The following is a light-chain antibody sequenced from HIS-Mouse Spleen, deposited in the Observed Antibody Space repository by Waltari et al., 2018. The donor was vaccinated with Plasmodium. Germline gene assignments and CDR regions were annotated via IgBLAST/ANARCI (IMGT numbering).Light chain of an antibody. CDR3: YSTDSSGNHRV. V-gene: IGLV3-10*01. J-gene: IGLJ3*02. Sequence: SYELTQPPSVSVSPGQTARITCSGDALLKKYAYWYQQKSGQAPVLVIYEDSKRPAGIPGRFSGPSSGTMATLTISGAQVEDEADYYCYSTDSSGNHRVFGGGTKLTVL. CDR1: ALLKKY. CDR2: EDS.